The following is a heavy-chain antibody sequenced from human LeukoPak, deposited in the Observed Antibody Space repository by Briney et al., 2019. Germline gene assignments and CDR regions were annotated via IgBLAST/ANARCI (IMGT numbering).Heavy chain of an antibody. J-gene: IGHJ4*02. CDR2: IYYSGST. V-gene: IGHV4-39*07. D-gene: IGHD3-10*01. Sequence: SETLSLTCTVSGGSISSSSYYWGWIRQPPGKGLEWIGSIYYSGSTYYNPSLKSRVTISVDTSKNQFSLKLSSVTAADTAVYYCARDRGWFGYDYWGQGTLVTVSS. CDR3: ARDRGWFGYDY. CDR1: GGSISSSSYY.